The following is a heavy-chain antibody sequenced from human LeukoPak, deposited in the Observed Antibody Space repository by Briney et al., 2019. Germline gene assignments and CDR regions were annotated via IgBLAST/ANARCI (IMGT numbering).Heavy chain of an antibody. CDR1: GFTVSNNY. D-gene: IGHD1-1*01. Sequence: GGSLRLPCAASGFTVSNNYMSWVRQAPGKGLEWVSVIYSGGSTYHADSVKGRFTISRDNSKNTLYLQMNSLRVEDMAVYYCAREPINDSGYFDYWGQGTLVTVSS. V-gene: IGHV3-53*01. CDR2: IYSGGST. CDR3: AREPINDSGYFDY. J-gene: IGHJ4*01.